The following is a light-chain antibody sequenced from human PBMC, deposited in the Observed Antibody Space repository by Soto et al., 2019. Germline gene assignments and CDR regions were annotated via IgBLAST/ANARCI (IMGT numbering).Light chain of an antibody. CDR3: QQYSNWPPLYT. V-gene: IGKV1-5*01. J-gene: IGKJ2*01. CDR2: DAS. CDR1: QSISRW. Sequence: DIQMTQSPSTLSASVGDRVTISCRASQSISRWVAWYQQKPGKAPKLLIYDASSLESGVPSRFSGSGSGTEFTLTISSLQSADFAVYYCQQYSNWPPLYTFGRGTKLEIK.